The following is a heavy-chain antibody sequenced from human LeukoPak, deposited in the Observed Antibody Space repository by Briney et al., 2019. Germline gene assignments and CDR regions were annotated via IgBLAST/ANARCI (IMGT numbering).Heavy chain of an antibody. J-gene: IGHJ4*02. CDR3: ARPTAGHFDY. V-gene: IGHV4-39*01. Sequence: SETLSLTCTVSGGSISSSSYYWGWIRRPPGRGLEWIGSIYYSGSTYYNPSLKSRVTISVDTYKNQFSLKLGSVTASDTAVYYCARPTAGHFDYWGQGTLVTVSS. CDR1: GGSISSSSYY. D-gene: IGHD6-13*01. CDR2: IYYSGST.